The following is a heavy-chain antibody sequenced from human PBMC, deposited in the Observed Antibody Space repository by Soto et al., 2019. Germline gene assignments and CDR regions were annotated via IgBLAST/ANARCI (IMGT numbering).Heavy chain of an antibody. V-gene: IGHV1-18*01. J-gene: IGHJ1*01. CDR3: AGGGSPWSAEYYPH. Sequence: QVQLVQSGAEVKKPGASVKVSCKASGFIFSNYGISWVRQAPGQGPEWMGWISGYNGNTNYAQTLQGRVTLTTDTSTSTAYMELRSLRSDDTAVYYCAGGGSPWSAEYYPHWNQGTLVIVSS. CDR2: ISGYNGNT. D-gene: IGHD6-19*01. CDR1: GFIFSNYG.